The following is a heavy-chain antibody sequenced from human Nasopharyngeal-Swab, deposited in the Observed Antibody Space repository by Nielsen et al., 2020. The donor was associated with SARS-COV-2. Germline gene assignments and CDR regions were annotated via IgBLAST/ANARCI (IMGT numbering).Heavy chain of an antibody. D-gene: IGHD3-16*01. J-gene: IGHJ3*02. CDR1: GDSVSSGSDY. CDR2: VYNSGRT. Sequence: SETLSLTCTVSGDSVSSGSDYWAWIRQPPGKGLEWMGYVYNSGRTKYNPSLKSRVTISADTSKNQFSVKLTSVTAADTAVYYCARERGGWDSFDIWGQGTLVTVSS. V-gene: IGHV4-61*01. CDR3: ARERGGWDSFDI.